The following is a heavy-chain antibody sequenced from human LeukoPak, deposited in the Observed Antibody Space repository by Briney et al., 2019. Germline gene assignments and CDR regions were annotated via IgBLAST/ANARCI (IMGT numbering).Heavy chain of an antibody. CDR3: ARNYSSSFDHYYCYLAV. CDR2: HCGSGST. CDR1: GGSISSGSCY. J-gene: IGHJ6*03. Sequence: SETLSLTCAVYGGSISSGSCYWIWIRPPAGKGREGDGHHCGSGSTNYTPSLRSRVTVAVDTSQYQVNLHLSSAAAADASVYSCARNYSSSFDHYYCYLAVWGKGTTVTVSS. D-gene: IGHD6-6*01. V-gene: IGHV4-61*09.